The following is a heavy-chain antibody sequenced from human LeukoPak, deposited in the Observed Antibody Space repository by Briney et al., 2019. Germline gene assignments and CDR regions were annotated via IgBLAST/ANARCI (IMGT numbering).Heavy chain of an antibody. CDR2: ISSSSSYI. D-gene: IGHD2-15*01. CDR1: GFTFSSYS. Sequence: PGGSLRLSCAASGFTFSSYSMNWVRQAPGKGLEWVSSISSSSSYIYYADSVKGRFTISRDNAKNSLYLQMNSLRAEDTAVYYCAKVGAAGYCSGGMCYYYYYMDAWGKGTTVTISS. CDR3: AKVGAAGYCSGGMCYYYYYMDA. V-gene: IGHV3-21*01. J-gene: IGHJ6*03.